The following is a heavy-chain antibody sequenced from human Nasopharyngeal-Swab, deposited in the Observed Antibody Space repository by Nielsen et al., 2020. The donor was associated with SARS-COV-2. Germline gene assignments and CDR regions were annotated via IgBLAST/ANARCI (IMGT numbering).Heavy chain of an antibody. CDR2: AYNSGST. CDR1: GASVSSGSDY. J-gene: IGHJ3*02. D-gene: IGHD3-16*01. V-gene: IGHV4-61*01. Sequence: SETLSLTCTVSGASVSSGSDYWTWIRQPPGKGLEWMGYAYNSGSTKYNPSLKSRVTISADTSKNQFSVKLTSVTAADTAVYYCARERGGWDSFDIWGQGTLVTVSS. CDR3: ARERGGWDSFDI.